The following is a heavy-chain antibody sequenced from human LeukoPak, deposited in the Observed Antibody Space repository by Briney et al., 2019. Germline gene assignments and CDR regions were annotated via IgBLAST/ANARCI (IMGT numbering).Heavy chain of an antibody. CDR2: ILHDGSKK. CDR1: GFIFSSYA. CDR3: AKDRYGSGDNWLDP. Sequence: GGSLRLSCAASGFIFSSYAMHWVRQAPGKGLEWVAIILHDGSKKYYADSINGRFMISRDNSNNTLFLQMNSLRAEDTVVYYCAKDRYGSGDNWLDPWGEGTLVTVSS. J-gene: IGHJ5*02. V-gene: IGHV3-30*18. D-gene: IGHD3-10*01.